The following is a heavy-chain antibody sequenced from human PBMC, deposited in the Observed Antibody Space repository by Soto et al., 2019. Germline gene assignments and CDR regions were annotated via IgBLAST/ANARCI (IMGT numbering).Heavy chain of an antibody. CDR3: ARQGGHYDILTGYHLDY. CDR2: IYYSGST. D-gene: IGHD3-9*01. V-gene: IGHV4-39*01. CDR1: GGSISSSSYY. Sequence: PSETLSLTCTVSGGSISSSSYYWGWIRQPPGKGLEWIGSIYYSGSTYYNPSLKSRVTISVDTSKNQFSLKLSSVTAADTAVYYCARQGGHYDILTGYHLDYWGQGTLVTVSS. J-gene: IGHJ4*02.